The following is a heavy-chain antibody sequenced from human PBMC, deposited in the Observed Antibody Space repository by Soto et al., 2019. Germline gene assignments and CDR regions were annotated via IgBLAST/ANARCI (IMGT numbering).Heavy chain of an antibody. J-gene: IGHJ4*02. V-gene: IGHV4-59*01. CDR1: GGSINKYY. CDR2: ISYSGST. D-gene: IGHD2-2*01. Sequence: SETLCLTCTVSGGSINKYYWNWIRQPPGKGLEWIGYISYSGSTNYNPSLKSRVTISVDTSKNQFSLKVTSVAAADTAVYYCGRSLGVFSTSDYWGQGTLVTVSS. CDR3: GRSLGVFSTSDY.